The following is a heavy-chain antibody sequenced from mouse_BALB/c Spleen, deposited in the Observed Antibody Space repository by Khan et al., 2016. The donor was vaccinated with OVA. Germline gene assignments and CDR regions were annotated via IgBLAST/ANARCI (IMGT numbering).Heavy chain of an antibody. V-gene: IGHV1S137*01. CDR3: VRGSGESRFAY. CDR1: GYTFTDFV. CDR2: ISTYYGET. J-gene: IGHJ3*01. Sequence: QVQLQQSGAELVRPGVSVKISCKGSGYTFTDFVMHWVKQSHAKSLEWIGVISTYYGETTHNQKFKGKATMTVDKSSSTAFMELARLTSEDSAIDYCVRGSGESRFAYWGQGTLVTVSA. D-gene: IGHD1-3*01.